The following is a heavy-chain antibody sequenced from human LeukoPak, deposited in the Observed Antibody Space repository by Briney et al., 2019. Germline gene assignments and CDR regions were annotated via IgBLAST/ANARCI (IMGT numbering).Heavy chain of an antibody. D-gene: IGHD6-13*01. CDR1: GGSFSRHY. CDR2: INHSGST. CDR3: ARGPGTWYYY. V-gene: IGHV4-34*01. Sequence: PSETLSLTCAVYGGSFSRHYWSWIRQPPGKGLEWIGEINHSGSTNYNPSLKSRVTISIDTSKNQFSLKLSSVTAADTALYYCARGPGTWYYYWGQGTLVTVSS. J-gene: IGHJ4*02.